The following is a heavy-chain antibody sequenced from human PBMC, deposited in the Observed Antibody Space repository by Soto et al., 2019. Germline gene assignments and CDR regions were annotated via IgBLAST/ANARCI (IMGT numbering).Heavy chain of an antibody. Sequence: GGSLRLSCAASGFTVSSYYMSWVRQAPGKGLEWVSVIYSGGSTNYADSVKGRFTISRDNSKNTLDLQMNSLRAEDTAVYYCATHGVAKKYYFDYWGQGTLVTVSS. D-gene: IGHD3-3*01. J-gene: IGHJ4*02. CDR1: GFTVSSYY. CDR3: ATHGVAKKYYFDY. V-gene: IGHV3-66*01. CDR2: IYSGGST.